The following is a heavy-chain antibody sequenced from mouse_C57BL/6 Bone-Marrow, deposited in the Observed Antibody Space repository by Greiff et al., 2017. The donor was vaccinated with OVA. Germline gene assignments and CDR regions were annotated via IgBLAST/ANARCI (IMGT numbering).Heavy chain of an antibody. CDR1: GYTFTSYW. CDR2: IYPSDSET. V-gene: IGHV1-61*01. J-gene: IGHJ4*01. CDR3: ARGDGYPYAMDY. Sequence: QVQLQQPGAELVRPGSSVKLSCKASGYTFTSYWMDWVKQRPGQGLEWIGNIYPSDSETHYNQKFEDKATLTVDKSSSTAYMQLSSLTSEDSAVYYCARGDGYPYAMDYWGQGTSVTVSS. D-gene: IGHD2-3*01.